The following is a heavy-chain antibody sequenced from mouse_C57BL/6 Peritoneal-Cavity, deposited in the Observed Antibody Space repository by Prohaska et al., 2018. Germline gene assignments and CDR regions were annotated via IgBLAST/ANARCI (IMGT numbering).Heavy chain of an antibody. D-gene: IGHD1-1*01. CDR3: ARHEGTTVVDWYVDV. V-gene: IGHV5-9*01. J-gene: IGHJ1*03. CDR2: ISGGGGNT. CDR1: GFTFSSYT. Sequence: LKLSCAASGFTFSSYTMSWVRQTPEKRLEWVATISGGGGNTYYPDSVKGRFTISRDNAKNTLYLQMSSLRSEDTALYHCARHEGTTVVDWYVDVWGRGTTVTVSS.